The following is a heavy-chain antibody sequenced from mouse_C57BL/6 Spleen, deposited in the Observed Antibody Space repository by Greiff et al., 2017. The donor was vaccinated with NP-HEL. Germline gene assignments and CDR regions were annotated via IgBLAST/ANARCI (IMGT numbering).Heavy chain of an antibody. D-gene: IGHD6-1*01. V-gene: IGHV1-82*01. CDR3: ARSSPTGGGDY. Sequence: QVQLKESGPELVKPGASVKISCKASGYAFSSSWMNWVKQRPGKGLEWIGRIYPGDGDTNYNGKFKGKATLTADKSSSTAYMQLSSLTSEDSAVYFCARSSPTGGGDYWGQGTSVTVSS. J-gene: IGHJ4*01. CDR2: IYPGDGDT. CDR1: GYAFSSSW.